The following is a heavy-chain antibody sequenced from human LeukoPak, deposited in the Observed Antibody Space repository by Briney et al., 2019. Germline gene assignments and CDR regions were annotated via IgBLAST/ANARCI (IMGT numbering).Heavy chain of an antibody. CDR3: ARGGDGGDGFDY. V-gene: IGHV3-11*06. Sequence: GGSLRLSCAASGVTFSDYYMNWIRQAPGKGLERVSYISSSSSYTNYADSVKGRFTISRDNAKNSLYLQMNSLRAEDTAVYYCARGGDGGDGFDYWGQGTLVTVSS. D-gene: IGHD2-21*02. CDR1: GVTFSDYY. CDR2: ISSSSSYT. J-gene: IGHJ4*02.